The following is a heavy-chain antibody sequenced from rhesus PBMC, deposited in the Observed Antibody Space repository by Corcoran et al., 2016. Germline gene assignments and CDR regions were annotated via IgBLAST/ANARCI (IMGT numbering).Heavy chain of an antibody. D-gene: IGHD5-42*01. J-gene: IGHJ4*01. V-gene: IGHV4-127*01. CDR2: IGVPDGTT. Sequence: QVQLQESGPGLVKPSETLSLTCTVSGYSINNAYGWSWIRQPPGKGLEWIAFIGVPDGTTNYNPSLGSRVTISKDPSKTEFSLRLTSVTAADTAVYYCASGWDTGGTVRGYWGQGVLVTVSS. CDR1: GYSINNAYG. CDR3: ASGWDTGGTVRGY.